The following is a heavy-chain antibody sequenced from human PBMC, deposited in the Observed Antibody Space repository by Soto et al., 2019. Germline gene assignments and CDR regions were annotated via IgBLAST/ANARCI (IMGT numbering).Heavy chain of an antibody. D-gene: IGHD3-9*01. V-gene: IGHV3-30*18. CDR3: AKRRAYYNIFTAPIYYFNY. J-gene: IGHJ4*02. CDR2: ISYDGSNK. CDR1: GFTFSSYG. Sequence: QVQLVESGGGVVQPGRSLRLSCAASGFTFSSYGMHWDRQAPGKGLEWVAVISYDGSNKYYADSVKGRFTISSDNSKNTLYPQMNSLRAQHTAVYYCAKRRAYYNIFTAPIYYFNYWGQGPLVTVSS.